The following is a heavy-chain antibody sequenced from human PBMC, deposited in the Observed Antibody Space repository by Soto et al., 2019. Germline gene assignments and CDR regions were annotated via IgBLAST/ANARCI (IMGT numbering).Heavy chain of an antibody. V-gene: IGHV3-30*14. D-gene: IGHD3-3*02. Sequence: QVRLVESGGGVVQPGTSLRLSCAASGFTFSDYVIHWVRQAAGKGLEWVASMTYDGATEYYADSVKGRFTMSRDNSKRALSLQMNSQRPDDAAVYYCARVRLSIAVNDALDVWGQGTTVTVSS. CDR1: GFTFSDYV. J-gene: IGHJ3*01. CDR3: ARVRLSIAVNDALDV. CDR2: MTYDGATE.